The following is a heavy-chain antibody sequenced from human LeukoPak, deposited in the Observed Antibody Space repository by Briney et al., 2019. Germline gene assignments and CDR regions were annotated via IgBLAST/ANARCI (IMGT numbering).Heavy chain of an antibody. J-gene: IGHJ4*02. CDR2: IIPLFGTT. CDR3: ARDRKFYYDSSGYASFDF. Sequence: ASVKVSCKASGYTFTGYHIHWVRQAPGQGLEWMGGIIPLFGTTKYAQKFQGRVTISADKSTNTAYMELSSLRSEDTAMYYCARDRKFYYDSSGYASFDFWGQGTLVTASS. V-gene: IGHV1-69*06. D-gene: IGHD3-22*01. CDR1: GYTFTGYH.